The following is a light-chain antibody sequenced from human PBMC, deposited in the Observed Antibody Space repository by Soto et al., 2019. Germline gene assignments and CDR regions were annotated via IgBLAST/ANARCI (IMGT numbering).Light chain of an antibody. CDR1: SSDVGGYNY. V-gene: IGLV2-8*01. CDR2: DVN. CDR3: ISYAGSNKQA. Sequence: QSALTQPPSASGSPGQSFAISCSGTSSDVGGYNYVSWYQQHPGKAPKLMIYDVNKRPSGVPDRFSGSKSGNTASLTVSGLQAEDEADYYCISYAGSNKQAFGGGTKVTVL. J-gene: IGLJ2*01.